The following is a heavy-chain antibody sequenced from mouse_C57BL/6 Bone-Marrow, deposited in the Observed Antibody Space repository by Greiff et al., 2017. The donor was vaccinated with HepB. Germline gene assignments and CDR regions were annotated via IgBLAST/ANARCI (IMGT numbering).Heavy chain of an antibody. CDR1: GYSITSDY. CDR2: ISYSGST. D-gene: IGHD1-1*01. V-gene: IGHV3-8*01. Sequence: EVQLVESGPGLAKPSQTLSLTCSVTGYSITSDYWNWIRKFPGNKLEYMGYISYSGSTYYNPSLKSRISITRDTSKNQYYLQLNSVTTEDTATYYCARSLIYYCGSSYAMDYWGQGTSVTVSS. CDR3: ARSLIYYCGSSYAMDY. J-gene: IGHJ4*01.